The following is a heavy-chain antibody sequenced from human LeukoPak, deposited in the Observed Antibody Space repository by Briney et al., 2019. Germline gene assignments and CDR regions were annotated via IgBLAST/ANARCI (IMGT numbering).Heavy chain of an antibody. Sequence: SSETLSLTCTVFGGSFTDYFWTWIRHSPGKGLEWMGEIYDYTGNNKYNPSLNSRVSISLEKSKNQLSLELRSVTAADTAVYYCARGRIAKIVVVHSFSYGMDVWGQGTTVTFSS. D-gene: IGHD3-22*01. CDR3: ARGRIAKIVVVHSFSYGMDV. CDR2: IYDYTGNN. CDR1: GGSFTDYF. V-gene: IGHV4-34*01. J-gene: IGHJ6*02.